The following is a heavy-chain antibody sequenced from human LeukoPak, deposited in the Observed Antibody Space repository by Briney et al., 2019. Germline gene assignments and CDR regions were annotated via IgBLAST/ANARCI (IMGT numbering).Heavy chain of an antibody. CDR1: GFTFSSYA. CDR2: ISYDGSNK. V-gene: IGHV3-30-3*01. CDR3: ARDSTRGITIFGVVIDSHGYFDY. J-gene: IGHJ4*02. Sequence: GGSLRLSCAASGFTFSSYAMHWVRQAPGKGLEWVAVISYDGSNKYYADSVKGRFTIARDNSKNTLYLQMNSLRAEDTAVYYCARDSTRGITIFGVVIDSHGYFDYWGQGTLVTVSS. D-gene: IGHD3-3*01.